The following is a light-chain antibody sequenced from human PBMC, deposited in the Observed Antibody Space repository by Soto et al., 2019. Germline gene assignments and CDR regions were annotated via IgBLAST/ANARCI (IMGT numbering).Light chain of an antibody. Sequence: QSVLTQPASVSGSPGQSITISCTGTSSDVGSYNLVSWYQHHPGKAPKLMIYVVGKRPSGVSSRFSGSKSGNTASLTISGLQAEDVSDYYCSSYACTGTPYVF. CDR3: SSYACTGTPYV. CDR1: SSDVGSYNL. V-gene: IGLV2-23*02. J-gene: IGLJ1*01. CDR2: VVG.